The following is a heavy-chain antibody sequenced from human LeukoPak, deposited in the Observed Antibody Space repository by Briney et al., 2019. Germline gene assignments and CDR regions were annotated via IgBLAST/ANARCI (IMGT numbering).Heavy chain of an antibody. Sequence: GGSLRLSCAASGFTFSSYWMSWVRQAPGKGLEWVANINQDGSEKYYVDSVKGRFTISRDNAKNSLYLQMNSLRAEDTAVCYCAREGYSSSWYSGVYYYGMDVWGQGTTVTVSS. D-gene: IGHD6-13*01. V-gene: IGHV3-7*01. CDR2: INQDGSEK. J-gene: IGHJ6*02. CDR3: AREGYSSSWYSGVYYYGMDV. CDR1: GFTFSSYW.